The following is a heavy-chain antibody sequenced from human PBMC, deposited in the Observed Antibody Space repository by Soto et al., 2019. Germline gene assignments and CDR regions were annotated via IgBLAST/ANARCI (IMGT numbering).Heavy chain of an antibody. J-gene: IGHJ6*02. D-gene: IGHD1-1*01. CDR2: IIPIFGTA. V-gene: IGHV1-69*13. Sequence: SVKVSCKASGGTFSSYAISWVRQAPGQGLEWMGGIIPIFGTANYAQKFQGRVTITADESTSTAYMELSSLRSEDTAVYYCARDMDRLERDYGMDVWGQGTTVTVS. CDR3: ARDMDRLERDYGMDV. CDR1: GGTFSSYA.